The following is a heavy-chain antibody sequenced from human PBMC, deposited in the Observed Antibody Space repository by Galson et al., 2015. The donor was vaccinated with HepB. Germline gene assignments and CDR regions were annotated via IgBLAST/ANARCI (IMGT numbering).Heavy chain of an antibody. CDR2: ISSSSSTI. D-gene: IGHD3-16*02. J-gene: IGHJ4*02. Sequence: SLRLSCAASGFIFSTYSMNWVRQAPGKGLEWVSYISSSSSTIYYADSVKGRFTISRDNAKNSLCLQMNALRGEDTAVYYCAREHFTYYDYVWGSYRSPFVYWCQGTLFTFSS. CDR1: GFIFSTYS. CDR3: AREHFTYYDYVWGSYRSPFVY. V-gene: IGHV3-48*04.